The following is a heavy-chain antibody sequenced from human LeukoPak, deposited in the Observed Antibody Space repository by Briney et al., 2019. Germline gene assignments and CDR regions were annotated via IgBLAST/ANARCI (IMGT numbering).Heavy chain of an antibody. CDR2: IYYSGST. CDR1: GGSISSYY. J-gene: IGHJ6*02. V-gene: IGHV4-59*08. Sequence: SETLSLTCTVSGGSISSYYWSWIRQPPGKGLEWIGYIYYSGSTNYNPSLKSRVTISVDTSKNQFSLKLSSVTAADTAVYYCARLYSSTVGMDAWGQGTTVTVSS. CDR3: ARLYSSTVGMDA. D-gene: IGHD3-16*02.